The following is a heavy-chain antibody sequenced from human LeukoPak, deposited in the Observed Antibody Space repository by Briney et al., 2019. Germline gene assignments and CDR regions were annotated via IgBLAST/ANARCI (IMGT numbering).Heavy chain of an antibody. V-gene: IGHV3-74*01. J-gene: IGHJ3*02. CDR2: INGNGSST. Sequence: GGSLRLSCAASGFTLSSYWMHWVRQAPGKGLVWVSRINGNGSSTTYADDVKGRFTISRDNAKNTLYLQMSSLRAEDTAVYYCTRRGLVPAFDIWGQGTVVTVAS. D-gene: IGHD2-2*01. CDR1: GFTLSSYW. CDR3: TRRGLVPAFDI.